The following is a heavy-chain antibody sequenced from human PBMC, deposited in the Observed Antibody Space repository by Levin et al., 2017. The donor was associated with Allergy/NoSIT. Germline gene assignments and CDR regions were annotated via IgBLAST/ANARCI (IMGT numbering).Heavy chain of an antibody. CDR3: ARHGKTSLRFDAFDI. CDR1: GYSFTSHW. Sequence: KVSCKGSGYSFTSHWIGWVRQMPGKGLEWMGIIYPSDSDTRYSPSFQGQVTISADKSIRTAYLQWSSLKASDTAIYYCARHGKTSLRFDAFDIWGQGTMVTVSS. V-gene: IGHV5-51*01. CDR2: IYPSDSDT. J-gene: IGHJ3*02.